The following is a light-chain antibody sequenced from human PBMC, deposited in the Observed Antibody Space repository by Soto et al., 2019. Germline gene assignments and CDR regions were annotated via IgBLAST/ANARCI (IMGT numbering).Light chain of an antibody. V-gene: IGLV2-14*02. Sequence: QSALTQPASVSGSPGQSITISCTATSSDFGIYDLVSWYQQHPGKAPKVIIFEGSKRPSGVSNRFSGSTSGNTASLAITGLQAEDEADYYCQSYDSSLSGWVFGGGTKLTVL. CDR3: QSYDSSLSGWV. J-gene: IGLJ3*02. CDR1: SSDFGIYDL. CDR2: EGS.